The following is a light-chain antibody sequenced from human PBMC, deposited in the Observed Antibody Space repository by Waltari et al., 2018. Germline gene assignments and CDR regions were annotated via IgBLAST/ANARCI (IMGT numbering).Light chain of an antibody. J-gene: IGKJ1*01. CDR1: QRVSRT. Sequence: EIVLTQSPGTLSLSPGERATLSCRASQRVSRTLAWYQQKPGQAPRLLIYDASIRSTGIPDRFSCSGSGTDFSLTISRLEPGDFAVYYCPKYGTLPATFGQGTTVEIK. V-gene: IGKV3-20*01. CDR3: PKYGTLPAT. CDR2: DAS.